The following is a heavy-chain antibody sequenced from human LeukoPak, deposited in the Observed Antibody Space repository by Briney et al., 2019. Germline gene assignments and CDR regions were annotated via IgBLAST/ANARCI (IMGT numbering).Heavy chain of an antibody. J-gene: IGHJ6*03. CDR3: ARDKPDLDRGYSYGRQHYYMDV. V-gene: IGHV1-46*01. CDR2: INPSGGST. Sequence: ASVKVSCKASGYTFTSYYMHWVRQAPGQGLEWMGIINPSGGSTSYAQKFQGRVTMTRDMSTSTVYMELGSLRSEDTAVYYCARDKPDLDRGYSYGRQHYYMDVWGKGTTVTVSS. CDR1: GYTFTSYY. D-gene: IGHD5-18*01.